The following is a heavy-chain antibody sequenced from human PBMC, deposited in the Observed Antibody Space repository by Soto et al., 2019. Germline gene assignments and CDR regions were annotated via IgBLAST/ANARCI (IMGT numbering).Heavy chain of an antibody. D-gene: IGHD6-6*01. CDR2: INAGRGSA. V-gene: IGHV3-23*01. Sequence: PGGSLRLSCAASGFTFSTYAMSWVRQAPGKGLEWVSAINAGRGSAFYADSVKGRFTISRDDSKNTLYLQMNSLRVEDTAVYYCAKDRAAHWFDPWGQGTRVTVAS. J-gene: IGHJ5*02. CDR3: AKDRAAHWFDP. CDR1: GFTFSTYA.